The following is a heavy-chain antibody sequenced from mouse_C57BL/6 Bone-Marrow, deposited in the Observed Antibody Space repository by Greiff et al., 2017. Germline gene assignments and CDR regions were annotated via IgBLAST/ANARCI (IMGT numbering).Heavy chain of an antibody. V-gene: IGHV5-9*01. J-gene: IGHJ4*01. CDR3: ARGTTVVATDYAMDY. CDR1: GFTFSSYT. Sequence: EVHLVESGGGLVKPGGSLKLSCAASGFTFSSYTMSWVRQTPEKRLEWVATISGGGGNTYYPDSVKGRFTISRDNAKNTLYRQMSSLRSEDTALYYCARGTTVVATDYAMDYWGQGTSVTVSS. D-gene: IGHD1-1*01. CDR2: ISGGGGNT.